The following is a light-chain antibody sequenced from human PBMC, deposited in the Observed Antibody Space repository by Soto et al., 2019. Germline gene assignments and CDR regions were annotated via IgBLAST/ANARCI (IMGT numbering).Light chain of an antibody. J-gene: IGLJ1*01. CDR1: SSNIGTNT. Sequence: QCVLTQPPSASGTPGQRVTISCSGSSSNIGTNTVNWYLQLPGTAPKLLIYNNDERPSGVPERFSGSKSGTSASLAIGGLQSEDEADYYCAAWDDSLDGFYVFGSGTKVTVL. CDR3: AAWDDSLDGFYV. V-gene: IGLV1-44*01. CDR2: NND.